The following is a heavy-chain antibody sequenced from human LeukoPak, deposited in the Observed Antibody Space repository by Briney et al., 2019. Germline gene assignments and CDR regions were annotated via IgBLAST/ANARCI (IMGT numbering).Heavy chain of an antibody. CDR2: ISGSGGST. Sequence: GGSLSLSCAASGFAFTSCAMSWVRQAPGKGLEWVSAISGSGGSTYYADSVKGRFTISRDNSKNTLYLQMNSLSADDTAVYYCAKDPYSGSYYDYWGQGTLVTVSS. J-gene: IGHJ4*02. D-gene: IGHD1-26*01. V-gene: IGHV3-23*01. CDR3: AKDPYSGSYYDY. CDR1: GFAFTSCA.